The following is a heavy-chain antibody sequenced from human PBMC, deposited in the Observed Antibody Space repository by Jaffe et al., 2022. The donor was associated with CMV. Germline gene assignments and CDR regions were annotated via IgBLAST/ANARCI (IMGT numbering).Heavy chain of an antibody. CDR2: IIPIFGTA. CDR3: ARASLGYCSSTSCLSAIDY. V-gene: IGHV1-69*01. J-gene: IGHJ4*02. D-gene: IGHD2-2*01. Sequence: QVQLVQSGAEVKKPGSSVKVSCKASGGTFSSYAISWVRQAPGQGLEWMGGIIPIFGTANYAQKFQGRVTITADESTSTAYMELSSLRSEDTAVYYCARASLGYCSSTSCLSAIDYWGQGTLVTVSS. CDR1: GGTFSSYA.